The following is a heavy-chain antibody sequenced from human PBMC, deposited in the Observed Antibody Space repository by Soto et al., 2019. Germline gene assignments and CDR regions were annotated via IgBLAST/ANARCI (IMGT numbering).Heavy chain of an antibody. CDR1: RGTLSSYA. D-gene: IGHD6-13*01. J-gene: IGHJ4*02. CDR3: ARDPSPEYSSSWYYY. Sequence: SVKVSCQASRGTLSSYASSWVQQAPGPGLEWMGGTHRVIGTANHAPKFQGSVKINADESTSTAYMELSSLRSEDTAVYYCARDPSPEYSSSWYYYWGQGTLVTVSS. V-gene: IGHV1-69*13. CDR2: THRVIGTA.